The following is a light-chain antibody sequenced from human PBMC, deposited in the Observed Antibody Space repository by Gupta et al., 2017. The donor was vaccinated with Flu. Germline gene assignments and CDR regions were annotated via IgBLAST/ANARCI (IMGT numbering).Light chain of an antibody. Sequence: QSALTQPASVSGSPGQSITISSTGTSSDAGGHNYVSWYQPHPGKAPKLMIYEVSSRPSGVSNRFSGSKTGNKASPTITGLQAEDEADYYCSTYKTSSTLFVFGTGTKVTVL. CDR3: STYKTSSTLFV. J-gene: IGLJ1*01. CDR2: EVS. CDR1: SSDAGGHNY. V-gene: IGLV2-14*01.